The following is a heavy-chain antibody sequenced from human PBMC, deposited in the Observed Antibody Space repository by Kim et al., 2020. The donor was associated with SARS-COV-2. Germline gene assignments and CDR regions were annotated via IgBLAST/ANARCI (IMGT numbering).Heavy chain of an antibody. CDR1: GGSFSGYY. CDR3: ARVRLLIPIYYYYGMDV. D-gene: IGHD3-22*01. Sequence: SETLSLTCAVYGGSFSGYYWSWIRQPPGKGLEWIGEINHSGSTNYNPSLKSRVTISVDTSKNQFSLKLSSVTAADTAVYYCARVRLLIPIYYYYGMDVWGQGTTVTVSS. J-gene: IGHJ6*02. CDR2: INHSGST. V-gene: IGHV4-34*01.